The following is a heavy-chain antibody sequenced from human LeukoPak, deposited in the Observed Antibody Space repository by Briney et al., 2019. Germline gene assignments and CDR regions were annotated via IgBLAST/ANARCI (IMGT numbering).Heavy chain of an antibody. CDR2: IYYSGST. D-gene: IGHD2-2*01. J-gene: IGHJ4*02. CDR1: GGSISSYY. V-gene: IGHV4-59*08. Sequence: SETLSLTCTVSGGSISSYYWSWIRQPPGKGLEWIGYIYYSGSTNYNPSLKSRVTISVDTSKNQFSLKLSSVTAADTAVYYCARRKIDCSSTSCYPTIDYWGQGTLVTVSS. CDR3: ARRKIDCSSTSCYPTIDY.